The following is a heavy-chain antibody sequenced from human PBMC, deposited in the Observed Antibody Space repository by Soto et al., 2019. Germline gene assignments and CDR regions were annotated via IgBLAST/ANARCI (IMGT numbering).Heavy chain of an antibody. V-gene: IGHV3-33*01. CDR3: ARDRAVAADSGFDP. Sequence: GGSLRLSCAASGFTFSSYGMHWVRQAPGKGLEWVAVIWYDGSNKYYADSVKGRFTISRDNSKNTLYLQMNSLRAEDTAVYYCARDRAVAADSGFDPWGQGTLVTVSS. J-gene: IGHJ5*02. CDR2: IWYDGSNK. D-gene: IGHD6-19*01. CDR1: GFTFSSYG.